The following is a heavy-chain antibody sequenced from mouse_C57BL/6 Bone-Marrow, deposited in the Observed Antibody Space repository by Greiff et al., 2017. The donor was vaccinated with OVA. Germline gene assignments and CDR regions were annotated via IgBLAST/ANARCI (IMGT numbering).Heavy chain of an antibody. J-gene: IGHJ3*01. D-gene: IGHD1-1*01. V-gene: IGHV1-50*01. CDR3: ARDFYYYGSSAWFAY. Sequence: QVQLKQPGAELVKPGASVKLSCKASGYTFTSYWMQWVKQRPGQGLEWIGEIDPSDSYTNYNQKFKGKATLTVDTSSSTAYMQLSSLTSEDSAVYYCARDFYYYGSSAWFAYWGQGTLVTVSA. CDR2: IDPSDSYT. CDR1: GYTFTSYW.